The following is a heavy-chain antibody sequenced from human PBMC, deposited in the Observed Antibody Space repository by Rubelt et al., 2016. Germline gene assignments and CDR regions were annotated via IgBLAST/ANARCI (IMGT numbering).Heavy chain of an antibody. V-gene: IGHV4-4*07. CDR2: IYTSGST. D-gene: IGHD4-17*01. CDR1: GYSISSSYY. CDR3: ARGDPDRGSRTVTLDY. Sequence: QVQLQESGPGLVKPSETLSLTCTVSGYSISSSYYWSWIRQPAGKGLEWIGRIYTSGSTTYNPSLKSRVTMSVDTSKNQFSLKLSSGTAADTAVYYCARGDPDRGSRTVTLDYWGQGTLVTVSS. J-gene: IGHJ4*02.